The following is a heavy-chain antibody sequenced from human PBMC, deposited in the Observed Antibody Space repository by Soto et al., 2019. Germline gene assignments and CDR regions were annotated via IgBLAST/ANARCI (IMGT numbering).Heavy chain of an antibody. D-gene: IGHD1-26*01. V-gene: IGHV5-10-1*03. J-gene: IGHJ5*02. CDR2: IDPSDSYT. CDR1: GYSFTSYW. CDR3: TSQNRGATGPHNWFDP. Sequence: EVQLVQSGAEVKKPGESLRISCKGSGYSFTSYWINWVRQMPGKGLEWMGRIDPSDSYTNYRPSFQGHVTISADKSIGTAYLQWASLKASDTAMYYCTSQNRGATGPHNWFDPWGQGTLVTVSS.